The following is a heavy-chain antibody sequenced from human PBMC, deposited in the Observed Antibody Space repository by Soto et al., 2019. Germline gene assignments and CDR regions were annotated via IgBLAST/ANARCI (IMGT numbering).Heavy chain of an antibody. Sequence: ASVKVSCKASGYTFTSYYMHWVRQAPGQGLEWMGIINPSGGSTSYAQKFQGRVTMTRDTSTSTVYMELSSLRSEDTAVYYCARDRAVSGYSSSWDLKRDDYWGQGTLVTVSS. J-gene: IGHJ4*02. V-gene: IGHV1-46*01. CDR2: INPSGGST. CDR3: ARDRAVSGYSSSWDLKRDDY. D-gene: IGHD6-13*01. CDR1: GYTFTSYY.